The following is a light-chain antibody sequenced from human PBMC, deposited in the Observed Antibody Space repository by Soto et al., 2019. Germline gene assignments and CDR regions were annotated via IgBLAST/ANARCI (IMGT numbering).Light chain of an antibody. V-gene: IGKV1-17*01. Sequence: DIQMTQSPPSLSASVGDRVTITCRASQGIRSDLGCFQQQPGKVPKRLIYAASSLQSGVPSRFSGSGSGTEVTLTIRSLQPEDFATYFCLQHDPYQGTFGGGTKVELK. CDR3: LQHDPYQGT. CDR1: QGIRSD. J-gene: IGKJ4*01. CDR2: AAS.